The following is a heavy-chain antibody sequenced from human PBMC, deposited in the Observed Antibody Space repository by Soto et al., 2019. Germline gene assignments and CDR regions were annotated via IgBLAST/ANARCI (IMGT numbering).Heavy chain of an antibody. CDR1: GGTFSRNA. CDR3: ARSRAAAPPRVGMDV. Sequence: QVQLLQSGAEVKKPGSSVKVSCKASGGTFSRNAISWVRQAPGQGLEWMGGIIPFFHEPNYAQKFQGRVTITADESTSIVFMEMSSLRFEDTAVYYCARSRAAAPPRVGMDVWGQGTTVTVSS. D-gene: IGHD6-13*01. J-gene: IGHJ6*02. CDR2: IIPFFHEP. V-gene: IGHV1-69*01.